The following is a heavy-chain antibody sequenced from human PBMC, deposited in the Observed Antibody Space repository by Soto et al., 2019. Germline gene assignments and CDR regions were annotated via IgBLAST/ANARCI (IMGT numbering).Heavy chain of an antibody. J-gene: IGHJ5*02. CDR2: IYYSGST. V-gene: IGHV4-59*08. CDR1: GGSISSYY. Sequence: QVQLQESGPGLVKPSETLSLTCTVSGGSISSYYWSWIRQPPGKGLEWIGYIYYSGSTNYNPSLKRRVTISVDPSKNQFSLKLSSVTAADTAVYYCASHPSYCSGGSCYGGNWFDPWGQGTLVTVSS. D-gene: IGHD2-15*01. CDR3: ASHPSYCSGGSCYGGNWFDP.